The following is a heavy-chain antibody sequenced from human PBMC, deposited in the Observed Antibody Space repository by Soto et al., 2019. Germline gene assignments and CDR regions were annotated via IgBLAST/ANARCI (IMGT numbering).Heavy chain of an antibody. CDR2: IYYSGST. V-gene: IGHV4-59*01. Sequence: QVQLQESTPGLVKPSETLSLTCTVSGGSISSYYWSWIRQPPGKGLEWIGSIYYSGSTNYNPSLKSRVTISVDRSKNQFSLKLTSVTAADTAVSYCARVLDFYGSGGSRDFIYYYYYMDVWGKGTTVTVSS. CDR3: ARVLDFYGSGGSRDFIYYYYYMDV. D-gene: IGHD3-10*01. CDR1: GGSISSYY. J-gene: IGHJ6*03.